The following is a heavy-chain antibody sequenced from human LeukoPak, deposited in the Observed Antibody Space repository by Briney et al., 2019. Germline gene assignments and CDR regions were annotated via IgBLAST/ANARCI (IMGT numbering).Heavy chain of an antibody. J-gene: IGHJ4*02. V-gene: IGHV3-21*01. CDR2: ISSSSSYI. Sequence: PGGSLRLSCAASGFTFSSYSMNWVRQAPGKGLEWVSSISSSSSYIYYADSVKGRFTISRDNAKNSLYLQMNSLRAEDTAVYYCARDQAYCGGDCYPDYWGQGTLVTVSS. D-gene: IGHD2-21*02. CDR1: GFTFSSYS. CDR3: ARDQAYCGGDCYPDY.